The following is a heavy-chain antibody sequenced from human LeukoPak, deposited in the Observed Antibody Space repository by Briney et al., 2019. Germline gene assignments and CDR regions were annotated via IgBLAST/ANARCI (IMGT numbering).Heavy chain of an antibody. J-gene: IGHJ4*02. CDR1: GFTFSSYA. V-gene: IGHV3-23*01. CDR2: ISGSGGST. Sequence: GGSLRLSCAASGFTFSSYAMGWVRQAPGKGLEWVSAISGSGGSTYYADSVKGRFTISRDNSKNTLYLQMNSLRAEDTAVYYCAKVWYYYDTRALDYWGQGTLVTASS. D-gene: IGHD3-22*01. CDR3: AKVWYYYDTRALDY.